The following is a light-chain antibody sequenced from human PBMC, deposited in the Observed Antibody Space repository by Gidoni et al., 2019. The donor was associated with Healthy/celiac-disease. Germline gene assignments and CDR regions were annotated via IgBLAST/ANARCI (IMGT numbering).Light chain of an antibody. V-gene: IGKV2-24*01. Sequence: DIVMTQTPLSSPVTLGQPASISCRSSQSRVHSDGNTYLSWLQQRPGQPPRRLIYKISNRFSGVPDRFRGSGAGSDFTLKISRLEAEDVGVYYCMQATQFPRTFGQGTKVEIK. CDR1: QSRVHSDGNTY. CDR3: MQATQFPRT. J-gene: IGKJ1*01. CDR2: KIS.